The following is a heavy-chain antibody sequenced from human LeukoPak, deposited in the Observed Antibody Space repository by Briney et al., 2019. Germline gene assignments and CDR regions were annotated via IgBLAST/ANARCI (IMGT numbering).Heavy chain of an antibody. CDR2: IQDDSATT. CDR3: ATQSITLVVVISPFDY. Sequence: ERSLRLSCAASGLTFSNFPMHSVRQAPGKGLEWGALIQDDSATTNYVDSVSGRFTISSDNSKSTVYLQMNSLKPDATAVYYCATQSITLVVVISPFDYWGQGTLVTVSS. CDR1: GLTFSNFP. D-gene: IGHD3-22*01. V-gene: IGHV3-30*02. J-gene: IGHJ4*02.